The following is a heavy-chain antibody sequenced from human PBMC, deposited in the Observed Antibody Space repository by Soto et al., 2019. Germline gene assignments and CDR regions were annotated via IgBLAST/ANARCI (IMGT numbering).Heavy chain of an antibody. CDR2: IIPIFGTA. V-gene: IGHV1-69*01. CDR3: ARPYSSSWSPTRPLNWFAL. D-gene: IGHD6-13*01. J-gene: IGHJ5*02. CDR1: GESLSIYA. Sequence: FSVKGSCKGAGESLSIYASSWGRQDPGQGLEWMGGIIPIFGTANYAQKFQGRVTITADESTRTAYMELSSLRSEDTAVYYCARPYSSSWSPTRPLNWFALWGQGTLVTVSS.